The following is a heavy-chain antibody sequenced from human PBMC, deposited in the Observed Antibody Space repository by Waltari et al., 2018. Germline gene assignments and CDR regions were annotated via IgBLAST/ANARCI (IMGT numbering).Heavy chain of an antibody. CDR2: IRSSGSTI. CDR1: GFTFSSYE. D-gene: IGHD3-10*01. J-gene: IGHJ4*02. CDR3: ARDGHYGSGSLFG. V-gene: IGHV3-48*03. Sequence: EVQLVESGGGLVQPGGSLRLSCAASGFTFSSYEMNWVRQAPGKGLEWVSYIRSSGSTIYYADSVKGRFTISRDNAKNSLYLQMNSLRAEDTAVYYCARDGHYGSGSLFGWGQGTLVTVSS.